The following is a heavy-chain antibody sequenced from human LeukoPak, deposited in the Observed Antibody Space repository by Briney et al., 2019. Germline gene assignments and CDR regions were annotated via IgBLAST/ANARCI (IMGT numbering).Heavy chain of an antibody. Sequence: GGSLRLSCAASGFTVSSNYMSWVRQAPGKGLEWVSVIYSGDITYYADSVKGRFTISRDNSKNTLYLQMNSLRVEDTAVYYCAGPRRLDWGQGTLVTVSS. CDR2: IYSGDIT. J-gene: IGHJ4*02. V-gene: IGHV3-53*01. CDR3: AGPRRLD. CDR1: GFTVSSNY.